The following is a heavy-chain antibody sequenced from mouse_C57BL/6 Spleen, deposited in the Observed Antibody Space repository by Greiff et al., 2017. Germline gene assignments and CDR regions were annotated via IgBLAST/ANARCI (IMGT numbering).Heavy chain of an antibody. V-gene: IGHV5-9*01. CDR1: GFTFSSYT. D-gene: IGHD2-4*01. CDR3: ARHGNDYDRAYYFDY. J-gene: IGHJ2*01. Sequence: EVHLVESGGGLVKPGGSLKLSCAASGFTFSSYTMSWVRQTPEKRLEWVATISGGGGNTYYPDSVKGRFTISRDNAKNTLYLQMSSLRSEDTALYYCARHGNDYDRAYYFDYWGQGTTLTVSS. CDR2: ISGGGGNT.